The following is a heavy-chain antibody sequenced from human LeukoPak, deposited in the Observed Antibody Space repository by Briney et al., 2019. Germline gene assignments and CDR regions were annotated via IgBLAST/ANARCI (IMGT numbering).Heavy chain of an antibody. Sequence: GGSLRLSCAASGFTFSSYWMSWVRQAPGKGLEWVANIKQDGSEKYYVDSVKGRFTISRDNAKNSLYLQMNSLRAEDTAVYYCVRASIYGDELGAFDIWGQGTMVTVSS. D-gene: IGHD4-17*01. CDR3: VRASIYGDELGAFDI. J-gene: IGHJ3*02. CDR2: IKQDGSEK. CDR1: GFTFSSYW. V-gene: IGHV3-7*01.